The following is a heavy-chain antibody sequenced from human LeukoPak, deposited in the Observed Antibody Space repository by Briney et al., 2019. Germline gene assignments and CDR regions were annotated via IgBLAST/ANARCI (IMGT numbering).Heavy chain of an antibody. CDR2: IAPNNGNT. D-gene: IGHD4-17*01. CDR1: GYTFTCYG. Sequence: ASVKVSCKVSGYTFTCYGLTWMRQAPGQGLEWMGWIAPNNGNTNYAQKFQGRVTMTTDTSTSTAYMELRSLRSDDTAVYYCASQCGTTPYYFDYWGQGTLVTVSS. V-gene: IGHV1-18*01. CDR3: ASQCGTTPYYFDY. J-gene: IGHJ4*02.